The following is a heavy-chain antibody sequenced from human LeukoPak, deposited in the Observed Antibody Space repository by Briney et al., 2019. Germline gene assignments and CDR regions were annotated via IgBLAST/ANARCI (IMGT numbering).Heavy chain of an antibody. Sequence: GSLRLSCAASGFTFVSYNMNWVRQAPGKGLEWVAYISSSSSLIYYAGSVKGRFTVSRDNAKNSLYLQMNSLRAEDTAVYYCAELGITMIGGVWGKGTTVTISS. CDR2: ISSSSSLI. J-gene: IGHJ6*04. V-gene: IGHV3-21*05. CDR3: AELGITMIGGV. CDR1: GFTFVSYN. D-gene: IGHD3-10*02.